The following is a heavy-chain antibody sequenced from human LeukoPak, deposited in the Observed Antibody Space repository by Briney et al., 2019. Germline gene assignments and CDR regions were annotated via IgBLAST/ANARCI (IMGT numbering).Heavy chain of an antibody. J-gene: IGHJ5*02. CDR1: GYTFTSYG. Sequence: ASVKVSCKASGYTFTSYGIIWVRQAPGQGLEWMGWISPYIANTNYAQKVQGRVSMTTDTSTSTAYMELRSLRSDDTAVYYCARAHGDIVVVQVALNWIDPWGQGTLVTVSS. V-gene: IGHV1-18*01. CDR3: ARAHGDIVVVQVALNWIDP. CDR2: ISPYIANT. D-gene: IGHD2-2*01.